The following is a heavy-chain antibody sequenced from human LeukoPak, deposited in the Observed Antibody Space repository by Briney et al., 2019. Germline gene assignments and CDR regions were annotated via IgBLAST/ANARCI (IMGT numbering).Heavy chain of an antibody. Sequence: PGGSLRLSCAASGFTFSSYWMHWVRQAPGKGLEWVSYISSSGSTIYYADSVKGRFTISRDNAKNSLYLQMNSLRAEDTAVYYCGVSAIFGVVASHYAFDIWGQGTMVTVSS. D-gene: IGHD3-3*01. J-gene: IGHJ3*02. CDR1: GFTFSSYW. V-gene: IGHV3-48*04. CDR2: ISSSGSTI. CDR3: GVSAIFGVVASHYAFDI.